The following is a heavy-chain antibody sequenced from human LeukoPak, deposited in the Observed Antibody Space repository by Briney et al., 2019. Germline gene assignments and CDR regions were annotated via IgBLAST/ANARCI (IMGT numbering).Heavy chain of an antibody. D-gene: IGHD4-23*01. Sequence: PGGSLRPSCAASGFTFSSYSMSWVRQAPGKGLEWVSTITGSGGSAFYADSVKGRFTISRDNSKNTLYLQMNSLRAEDTAVYYCAKDPLSYGGHYLDSWGQGTLVTVSS. CDR3: AKDPLSYGGHYLDS. CDR2: ITGSGGSA. V-gene: IGHV3-23*01. J-gene: IGHJ4*02. CDR1: GFTFSSYS.